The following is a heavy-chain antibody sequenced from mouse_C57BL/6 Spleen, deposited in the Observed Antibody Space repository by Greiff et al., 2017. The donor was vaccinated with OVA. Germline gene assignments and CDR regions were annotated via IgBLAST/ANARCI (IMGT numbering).Heavy chain of an antibody. J-gene: IGHJ1*03. Sequence: EVHLVESEGGLVQPGSSMKLSCTASGFTFSDYYMAWVRQVPEKGLEWVANINYDGSSTYYLDSLKSRFIISRDNAKNILYLQMSSLKSEDTATYYCARENWDRDYWYFDVWGTGTTVTVSS. CDR2: INYDGSST. CDR1: GFTFSDYY. V-gene: IGHV5-16*01. D-gene: IGHD4-1*01. CDR3: ARENWDRDYWYFDV.